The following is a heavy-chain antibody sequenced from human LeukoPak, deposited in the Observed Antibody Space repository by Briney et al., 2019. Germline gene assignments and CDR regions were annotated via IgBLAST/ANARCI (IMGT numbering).Heavy chain of an antibody. Sequence: ASVKVSCKASGYTFTSYAMHWVRQAPGQRLEWMGWINAGNGNTKYSQKFQGRVTITRDTSASTAYMELSSLRSEDTAVYYCARGAYCGGDCYYFDYWGQGTLVTVSS. CDR3: ARGAYCGGDCYYFDY. CDR1: GYTFTSYA. D-gene: IGHD2-21*02. V-gene: IGHV1-3*01. J-gene: IGHJ4*02. CDR2: INAGNGNT.